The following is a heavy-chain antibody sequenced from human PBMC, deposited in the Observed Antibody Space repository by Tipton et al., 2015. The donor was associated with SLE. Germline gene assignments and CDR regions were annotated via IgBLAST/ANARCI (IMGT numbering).Heavy chain of an antibody. Sequence: TLSLTCTVSDGSVSGYYWSWIRQPPGKGLEWIGYIYHSGSTYYNPPLKSRVTLSVDTSKNQFSLKVYSVTAADTAVYYCARADRSIDYGDCLIDPWGRGILVTVSS. V-gene: IGHV4-30-2*01. CDR3: ARADRSIDYGDCLIDP. D-gene: IGHD4-17*01. CDR2: IYHSGST. CDR1: DGSVSGYY. J-gene: IGHJ5*02.